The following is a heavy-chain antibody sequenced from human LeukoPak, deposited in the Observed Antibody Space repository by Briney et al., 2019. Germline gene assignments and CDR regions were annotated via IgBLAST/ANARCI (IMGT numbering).Heavy chain of an antibody. Sequence: ARSLRLSCAASGFTFDDYAMHWVRQAPGKGLEWVSGISWNSGSIGYADSVKGRFTISRDNAKNSLYLQMNSLRAEDTALYYCARAPITSPFYFDYWGQGTLVTVSS. D-gene: IGHD2-2*01. V-gene: IGHV3-9*01. J-gene: IGHJ4*02. CDR1: GFTFDDYA. CDR2: ISWNSGSI. CDR3: ARAPITSPFYFDY.